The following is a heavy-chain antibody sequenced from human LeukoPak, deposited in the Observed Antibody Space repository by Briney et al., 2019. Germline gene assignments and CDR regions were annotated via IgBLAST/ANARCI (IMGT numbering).Heavy chain of an antibody. CDR1: GGSFSGYY. Sequence: SETLSLTCAVYGGSFSGYYWSWIRQPPGKGLEWIGEINHSGSTNYNPSLKSRVTISVDTSKNQFSLKLSSVTAADTAVYYCARQGALGYYYYYGMDVWGQGTTVTVSS. CDR2: INHSGST. CDR3: ARQGALGYYYYYGMDV. D-gene: IGHD1-26*01. V-gene: IGHV4-34*01. J-gene: IGHJ6*02.